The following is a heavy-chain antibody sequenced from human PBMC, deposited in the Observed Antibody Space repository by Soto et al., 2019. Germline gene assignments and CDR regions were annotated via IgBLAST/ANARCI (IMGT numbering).Heavy chain of an antibody. Sequence: VQLVESGGGLVKPGGSLRLSCAASGFTFSNYGMHWVRQAPGKGLEWVAVISYDGSDKYYADSVKGRFSISRDNPKNTLYLQMNSLRPEDTAVYYCAKVTGYCSSSSCRRDYYYYYGMDVWGQGTTVTVSS. CDR3: AKVTGYCSSSSCRRDYYYYYGMDV. V-gene: IGHV3-30*18. CDR1: GFTFSNYG. D-gene: IGHD2-2*01. CDR2: ISYDGSDK. J-gene: IGHJ6*02.